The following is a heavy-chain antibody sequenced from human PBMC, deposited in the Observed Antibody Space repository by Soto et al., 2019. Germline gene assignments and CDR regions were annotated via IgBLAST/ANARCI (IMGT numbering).Heavy chain of an antibody. J-gene: IGHJ6*04. CDR3: ARHSLYTKSPDLGMEV. CDR1: GYKFTSHW. D-gene: IGHD4-4*01. V-gene: IGHV5-51*01. Sequence: KISCRGSGYKFTSHWIAWVRQMPWKGPEWMGVIWPGDSDSRYSPSFEGHVTISVDKSINTAYLQWSSLKASDSGIYFCARHSLYTKSPDLGMEVWGEGTKVTVSS. CDR2: IWPGDSDS.